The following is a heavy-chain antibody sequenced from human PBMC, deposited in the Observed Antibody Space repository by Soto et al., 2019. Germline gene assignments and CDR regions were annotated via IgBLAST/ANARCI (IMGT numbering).Heavy chain of an antibody. D-gene: IGHD3-22*01. J-gene: IGHJ4*02. CDR2: IYYGWNT. CDR1: GGSISSYY. Sequence: SETLSLTCTVSGGSISSYYWSWIRQPPGKGLEWVGYIYYGWNTNYNPSLKSRVTISVDTSKNQFSLKLISVTAADTAVYYCARDREYYESSGLYFDYWGQGTLVTVSS. V-gene: IGHV4-59*01. CDR3: ARDREYYESSGLYFDY.